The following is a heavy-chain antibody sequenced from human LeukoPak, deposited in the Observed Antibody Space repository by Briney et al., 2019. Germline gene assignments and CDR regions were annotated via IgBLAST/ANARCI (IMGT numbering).Heavy chain of an antibody. D-gene: IGHD5-12*01. CDR2: IYHSGST. Sequence: PSQTLSLTCAVCGGSISSGGYSWSWIRQPAGKCLEWIGYIYHSGSTYYNPSLKSRVTISVDRSKNQFSLKLSSVTAADTAVYYCARGLAKVVKRDWYFDLWGRGTLVTVSS. CDR1: GGSISSGGYS. V-gene: IGHV4-30-2*01. J-gene: IGHJ2*01. CDR3: ARGLAKVVKRDWYFDL.